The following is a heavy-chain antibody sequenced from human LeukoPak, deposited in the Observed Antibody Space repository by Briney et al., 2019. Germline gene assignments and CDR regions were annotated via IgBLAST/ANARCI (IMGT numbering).Heavy chain of an antibody. J-gene: IGHJ4*02. Sequence: GGSLRLSCAASGFTFSTYAMSWVRQAPGKGLEWVSVVSGTGGRTYYADSVKGRFTISRDNSKNTLYLQMNSLRAEDTGVYYCAKDHYWSIDYWGRGTLVTVSS. CDR2: VSGTGGRT. CDR1: GFTFSTYA. V-gene: IGHV3-23*01. CDR3: AKDHYWSIDY. D-gene: IGHD3-3*01.